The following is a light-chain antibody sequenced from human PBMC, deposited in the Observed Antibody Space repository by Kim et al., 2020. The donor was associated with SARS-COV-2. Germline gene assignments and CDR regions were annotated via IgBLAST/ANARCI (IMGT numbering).Light chain of an antibody. CDR3: TSHANDNYV. J-gene: IGLJ1*01. V-gene: IGLV2-8*01. Sequence: PGQSGTSSCSGTSTAFDTYTYVSWYQQHPGTAPKLIIYEITKRPSGVPDRFSGSKSGDTASLTISGLQAEDEADYYCTSHANDNYVFGTGTKVTVL. CDR2: EIT. CDR1: STAFDTYTY.